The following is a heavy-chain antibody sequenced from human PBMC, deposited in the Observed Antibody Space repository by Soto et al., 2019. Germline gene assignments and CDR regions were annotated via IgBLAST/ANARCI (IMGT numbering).Heavy chain of an antibody. CDR2: ISYDGSNK. CDR3: AKEDTGGALYY. D-gene: IGHD3-16*01. Sequence: QVQLVESGGGVVQPGRSLRLSCAASGFTFSSYGMHWVRQAPGKGLEWVAVISYDGSNKYYADSVEGRFTISRDNSKNTLYLQMNSLRAEDTAVYYCAKEDTGGALYYWGQGTLVTVSS. V-gene: IGHV3-30*18. J-gene: IGHJ4*02. CDR1: GFTFSSYG.